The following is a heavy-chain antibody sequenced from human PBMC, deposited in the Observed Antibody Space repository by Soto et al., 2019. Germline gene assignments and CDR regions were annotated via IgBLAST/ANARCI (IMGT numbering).Heavy chain of an antibody. D-gene: IGHD3-10*01. Sequence: EVQLLESGGGLVQPGGSLRLSCAASGFTFGSYAMTWVRLPPGKGLEWVSGISINSNYRNYAEVVKGRFTISRDDSKNMVYLQMNNLRGDDTAVYYGAKYLVGRGKDAPAHWGQGTLVTVSS. V-gene: IGHV3-23*01. CDR2: ISINSNYR. CDR3: AKYLVGRGKDAPAH. J-gene: IGHJ1*01. CDR1: GFTFGSYA.